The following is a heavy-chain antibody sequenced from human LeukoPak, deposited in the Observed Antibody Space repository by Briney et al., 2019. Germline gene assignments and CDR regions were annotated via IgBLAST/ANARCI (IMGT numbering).Heavy chain of an antibody. CDR2: ILHTGPT. Sequence: SETLSLTCAVSGVSITDNWWSWVRQPPGKGLEWIGEILHTGPTNFNPSLKSRVTISVDTSKNQFSLKLSSVTAADTAVYYCAAFGGWELNYFDYWGQGTLVTVSS. J-gene: IGHJ4*02. CDR3: AAFGGWELNYFDY. D-gene: IGHD1-26*01. CDR1: GVSITDNW. V-gene: IGHV4-4*02.